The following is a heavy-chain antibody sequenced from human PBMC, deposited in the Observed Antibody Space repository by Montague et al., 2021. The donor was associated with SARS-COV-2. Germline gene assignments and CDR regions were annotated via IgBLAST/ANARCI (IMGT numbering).Heavy chain of an antibody. CDR3: ARDSRTYFDCVFPDTGSYYHYFDY. Sequence: SETLSLTCTVSGGSISSYYWSWIRQPPGKGLECIGYIYHSGSTNYNPSLKRRVTISADTSKNQFSLKLTSVTAADTVVYYCARDSRTYFDCVFPDTGSYYHYFDYWGQGTTVTVSS. CDR1: GGSISSYY. CDR2: IYHSGST. D-gene: IGHD3-9*01. V-gene: IGHV4-59*01. J-gene: IGHJ4*03.